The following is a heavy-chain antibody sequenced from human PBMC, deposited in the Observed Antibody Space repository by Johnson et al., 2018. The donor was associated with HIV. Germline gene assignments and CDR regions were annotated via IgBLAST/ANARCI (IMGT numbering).Heavy chain of an antibody. V-gene: IGHV3-30-3*01. J-gene: IGHJ3*02. CDR1: GFTFSRYA. D-gene: IGHD6-13*01. CDR2: ISYDDSNK. CDR3: ARERARQELGLDGAFDI. Sequence: HVQLVESGGGVVQPGRSLRLSCAASGFTFSRYAMHWVRQAPGKGLEWVAVISYDDSNKYNADSVKGRFIISRDNSQNTLSLQMHSLRAEDTAVYYCARERARQELGLDGAFDIWGQGTTVSVS.